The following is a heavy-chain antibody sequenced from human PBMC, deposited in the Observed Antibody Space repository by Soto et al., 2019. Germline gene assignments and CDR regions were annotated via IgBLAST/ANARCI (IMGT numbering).Heavy chain of an antibody. D-gene: IGHD5-18*01. J-gene: IGHJ6*02. CDR3: ARGRVGYSYGNYYYGMDV. V-gene: IGHV4-59*01. CDR1: GGSMSEYF. Sequence: PSETLSLTCSVSGGSMSEYFWSWIRQSPGKGLEWIGYIYYLGSTDYNPSLKSRVTISVDTSKNQFSLKLSSVTAADTAVYYCARGRVGYSYGNYYYGMDVWGQGTTVTVSS. CDR2: IYYLGST.